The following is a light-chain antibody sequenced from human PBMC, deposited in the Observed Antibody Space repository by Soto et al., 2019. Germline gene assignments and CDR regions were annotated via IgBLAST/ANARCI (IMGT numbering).Light chain of an antibody. Sequence: QSVLTQPPSASGSPGQSVTISCTGTKSDIGVYDFVSWYQHHPGKAPRLIIYEVVQRPSGVPDRFSGSKSGNTASLTVSGLQSADEADYYFSSCGDNDLYVFGTGTKLTVL. CDR1: KSDIGVYDF. CDR3: SSCGDNDLYV. CDR2: EVV. V-gene: IGLV2-8*01. J-gene: IGLJ1*01.